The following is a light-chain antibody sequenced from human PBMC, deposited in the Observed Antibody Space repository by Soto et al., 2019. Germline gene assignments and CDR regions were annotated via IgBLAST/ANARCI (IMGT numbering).Light chain of an antibody. J-gene: IGKJ1*01. CDR2: GAS. CDR3: QQYNNWSPWT. CDR1: QSVSSN. Sequence: EIVMTQSPATLSVSPGERATLSCRASQSVSSNLAWYQQKPGQAPRLLIYGASTRATGIPDRFSGSGSGTEFTLTISSLQSEDFAVYYGQQYNNWSPWTFGQGTKVEIK. V-gene: IGKV3-15*01.